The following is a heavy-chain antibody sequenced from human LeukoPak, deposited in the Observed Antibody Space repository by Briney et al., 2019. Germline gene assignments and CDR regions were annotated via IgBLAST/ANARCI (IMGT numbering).Heavy chain of an antibody. CDR2: FYYTGST. CDR1: GGSMNSNSYY. CDR3: ARGYTAGWIPYDY. J-gene: IGHJ4*02. V-gene: IGHV4-39*01. Sequence: SETLSLTCTVSGGSMNSNSYYWGWIRQPPGEGLEWIGSFYYTGSTYYNPSLKSRVTISADTSKNQFSLKLSSVAAADTAVYYCARGYTAGWIPYDYWGQRTLVTVSS. D-gene: IGHD5-18*01.